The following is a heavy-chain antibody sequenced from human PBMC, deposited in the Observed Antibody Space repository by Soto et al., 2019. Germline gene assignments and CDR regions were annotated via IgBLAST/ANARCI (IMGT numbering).Heavy chain of an antibody. J-gene: IGHJ6*02. CDR1: GYDFRTYS. D-gene: IGHD3-3*01. Sequence: HPGGSLRLSCRASGYDFRTYSMNWVRQAPGQGLEWIAYVSLDSDTIQYADSVKGRFTISRDDAENSLYLQMDSLRDEDTATYYCARLYYDYVWGQGTTVTVS. CDR3: ARLYYDYV. V-gene: IGHV3-48*02. CDR2: VSLDSDTI.